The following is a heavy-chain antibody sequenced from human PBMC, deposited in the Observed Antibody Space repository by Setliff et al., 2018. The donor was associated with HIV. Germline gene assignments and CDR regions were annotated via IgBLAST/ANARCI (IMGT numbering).Heavy chain of an antibody. CDR3: ARGGRGYMYG. CDR2: IYTSENI. CDR1: GGSISSGGYF. V-gene: IGHV4-61*03. Sequence: SETLSLTCTVSGGSISSGGYFWSWIRQSPGKRLEWIGYIYTSENINYNPSLKNRVTISVDTSKNHFSLRLSSVTAADTAVYYCARGGRGYMYGWGRGTLVTVSS. J-gene: IGHJ4*02. D-gene: IGHD5-18*01.